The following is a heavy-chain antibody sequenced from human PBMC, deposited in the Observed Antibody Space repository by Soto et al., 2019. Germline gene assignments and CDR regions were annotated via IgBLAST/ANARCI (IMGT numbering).Heavy chain of an antibody. J-gene: IGHJ4*02. CDR3: ARGMTTVTTFDY. CDR1: GGSISSGGYS. Sequence: QLQLQESGSGLVKPSQTLSLTCAVSGGSISSGGYSCSWIRQPPGKGLEWIGYIYHSASTYYNPSLKSRLTISVDRSKNQFSLQLSSVTAADTAVYYCARGMTTVTTFDYWGQGTLVTVSS. V-gene: IGHV4-30-2*01. D-gene: IGHD4-4*01. CDR2: IYHSAST.